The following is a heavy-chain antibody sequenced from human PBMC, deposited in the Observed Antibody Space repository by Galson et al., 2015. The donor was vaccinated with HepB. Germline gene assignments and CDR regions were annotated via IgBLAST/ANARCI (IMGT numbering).Heavy chain of an antibody. J-gene: IGHJ4*02. Sequence: LTCTVSGGSISSSSYYWGWIRQPPGKGLEWIGIISYRGNTHYKPSLRSRVTISVDTSKNQFSVKLSSVTAADTAMYYCARQRLGTYYFDYWGQGTLVTVSS. V-gene: IGHV4-39*01. D-gene: IGHD1-1*01. CDR2: ISYRGNT. CDR3: ARQRLGTYYFDY. CDR1: GGSISSSSYY.